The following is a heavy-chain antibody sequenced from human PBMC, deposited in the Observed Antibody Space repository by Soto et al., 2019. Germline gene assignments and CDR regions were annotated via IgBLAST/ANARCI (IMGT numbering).Heavy chain of an antibody. CDR1: GYTFSNFW. CDR3: AGSPPSSPYFDY. D-gene: IGHD6-13*01. Sequence: PGESLKISCQCSGYTFSNFWIAWVRQLPGKGLEYMGIIYPGDSETRYSPSFHGKVTISADRSIGTAYQQWSSLEASDSAFYFCAGSPPSSPYFDYWGKGALVTVSS. J-gene: IGHJ4*02. CDR2: IYPGDSET. V-gene: IGHV5-51*01.